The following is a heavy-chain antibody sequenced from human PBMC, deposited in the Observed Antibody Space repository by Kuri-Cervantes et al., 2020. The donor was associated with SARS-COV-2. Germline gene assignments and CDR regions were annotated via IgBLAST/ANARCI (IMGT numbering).Heavy chain of an antibody. J-gene: IGHJ4*02. Sequence: SSVNVSCKSSRGTLSSYVVSWVRQAPGQGLEWMGGIIRIFDIEKKAQKFQDRVTITTDKSTSTVYMDLSSLRAEDTAVYYCVRGGQYCSSSSCWRAFHYWGQGTLVTVSS. CDR1: RGTLSSYV. CDR3: VRGGQYCSSSSCWRAFHY. D-gene: IGHD2-2*01. V-gene: IGHV1-69*10. CDR2: IIRIFDIE.